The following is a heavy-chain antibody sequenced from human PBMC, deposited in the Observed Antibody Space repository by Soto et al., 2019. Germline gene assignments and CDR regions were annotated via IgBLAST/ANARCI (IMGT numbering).Heavy chain of an antibody. CDR1: GFTFSSYG. V-gene: IGHV3-33*01. CDR2: IWYDGSNK. J-gene: IGHJ4*02. D-gene: IGHD3-10*01. Sequence: PGGSLRLSCAASGFTFSSYGMHWVRQAPGKGLEWVAVIWYDGSNKYYADSVKGRFTISRDNSKNTLYLQMNSLGAEDTAVYHCARGILLWFGELLHDYWGQGTLVTVYS. CDR3: ARGILLWFGELLHDY.